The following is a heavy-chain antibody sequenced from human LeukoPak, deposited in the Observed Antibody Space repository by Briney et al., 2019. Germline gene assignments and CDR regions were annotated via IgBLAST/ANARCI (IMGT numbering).Heavy chain of an antibody. V-gene: IGHV1-18*01. J-gene: IGHJ4*02. CDR1: GYTFTSYG. CDR3: ARALRYYAWLFPPHPYFDD. Sequence: ASVKVSCKASGYTFTSYGISGVRQAPAQGLEGMGWISAYNGNTNYAKKLQGRVTMTTDASTSTAYIELRSMRSDDTAVYYCARALRYYAWLFPPHPYFDDWGQGTLVTVSS. D-gene: IGHD3-9*01. CDR2: ISAYNGNT.